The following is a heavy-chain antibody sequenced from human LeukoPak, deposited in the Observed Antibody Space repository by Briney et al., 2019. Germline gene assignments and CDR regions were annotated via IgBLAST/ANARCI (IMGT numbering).Heavy chain of an antibody. Sequence: PGGSLRLSCAASGFTFSSYGMSWVRQAPGKGLEWVSAISGSGGSTYYADSVKGRFTISRDNSKNTLYLQMNSLRAEDTAVYYCAKDGRSDYGDYGSSSYWGQGTLVTVSS. D-gene: IGHD4-17*01. CDR3: AKDGRSDYGDYGSSSY. J-gene: IGHJ4*02. CDR1: GFTFSSYG. V-gene: IGHV3-23*01. CDR2: ISGSGGST.